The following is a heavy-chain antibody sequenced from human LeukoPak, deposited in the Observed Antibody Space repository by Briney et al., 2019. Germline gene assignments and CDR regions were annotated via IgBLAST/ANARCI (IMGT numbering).Heavy chain of an antibody. D-gene: IGHD4-17*01. V-gene: IGHV3-30*02. Sequence: GGSLRLSCAASGFTFSSYGMHWVRQAPGKGLEWVAFIRYDGSNKYYADSVKGRFTISRDNSKNTLYLQMNSLRAEDTAVYYCAKYYGNYYYYYMDVWGKGTTVTVSS. CDR2: IRYDGSNK. CDR3: AKYYGNYYYYYMDV. CDR1: GFTFSSYG. J-gene: IGHJ6*03.